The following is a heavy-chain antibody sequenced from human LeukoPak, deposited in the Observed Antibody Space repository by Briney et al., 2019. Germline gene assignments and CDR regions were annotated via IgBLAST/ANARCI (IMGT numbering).Heavy chain of an antibody. CDR2: ISAVGDTI. D-gene: IGHD3-9*01. V-gene: IGHV3-11*04. CDR3: VRDEVDMLTGEGYFYYRDV. CDR1: GFTFSDYY. Sequence: PGRSLRLSCAASGFTFSDYYMSWIRQAPGKVMEWLSPISAVGDTIFYADSIKGRFTISRHHLKNSLYLYMNSLRVDRTCIFFCVRDEVDMLTGEGYFYYRDVWGKGTSVTVSS. J-gene: IGHJ6*03.